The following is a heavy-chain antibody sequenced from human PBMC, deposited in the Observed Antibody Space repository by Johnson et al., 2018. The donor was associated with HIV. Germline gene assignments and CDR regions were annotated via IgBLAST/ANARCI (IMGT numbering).Heavy chain of an antibody. CDR1: GFTFDDYA. CDR2: IGSADDT. CDR3: ARDLYYGSGSSVAFDI. D-gene: IGHD3-10*01. Sequence: VQLVESGGALVQPGGSLRLSCAASGFTFDDYAMHWVRQAPGKGLEWVSVIGSADDTNYAGSVKGRFTISRENAENSLYLQMNSLRAEDTALYYCARDLYYGSGSSVAFDIWGQGTMVTVSS. V-gene: IGHV3-13*01. J-gene: IGHJ3*02.